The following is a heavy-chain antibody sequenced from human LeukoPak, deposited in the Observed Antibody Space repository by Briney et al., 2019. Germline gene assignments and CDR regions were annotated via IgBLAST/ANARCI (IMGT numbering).Heavy chain of an antibody. Sequence: ASVKVSCKAAGYTFTSYDINWVRQATGQGLEWMGWMNPNSGNTGYAQKFQGRVTMTRNTSISTAYMELSSLNSDDTAVYYCAREAFRFLENLSVNYWHLDLWGRGTLVTVSS. D-gene: IGHD3-3*01. V-gene: IGHV1-8*01. CDR3: AREAFRFLENLSVNYWHLDL. CDR1: GYTFTSYD. CDR2: MNPNSGNT. J-gene: IGHJ2*01.